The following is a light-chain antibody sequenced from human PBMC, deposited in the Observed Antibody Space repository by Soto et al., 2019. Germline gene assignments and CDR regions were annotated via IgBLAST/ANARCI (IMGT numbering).Light chain of an antibody. CDR2: RAS. V-gene: IGKV3-15*01. CDR1: QTINSN. J-gene: IGKJ5*01. CDR3: QQYHKWPIT. Sequence: EIVLTQSPGTLSLSPGGRATLSCRASQTINSNLAWYRHRPGQAPRLLIYRASTRAAGLPDRFSGSGSGTEFTLTISSLQSEDFAVYYCQQYHKWPITFGQGTRLEI.